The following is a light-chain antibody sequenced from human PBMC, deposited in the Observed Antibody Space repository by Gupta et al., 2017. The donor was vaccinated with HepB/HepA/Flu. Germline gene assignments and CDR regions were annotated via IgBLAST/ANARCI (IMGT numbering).Light chain of an antibody. CDR2: GTA. CDR3: QQNKNWPPFT. J-gene: IGKJ2*01. V-gene: IGKV3-15*01. Sequence: EIVMTHCPPTLSVSPGESATLSCSASQNVRNNVAWYQQKPGQAPRLLIYGTATSATGIHARFRCRGCGIELSVTVSSRQSEHFAVYYFQQNKNWPPFTFGQGTKLDI. CDR1: QNVRNN.